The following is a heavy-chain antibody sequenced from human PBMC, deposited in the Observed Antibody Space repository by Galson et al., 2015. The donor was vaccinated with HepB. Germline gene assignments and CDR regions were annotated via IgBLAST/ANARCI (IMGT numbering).Heavy chain of an antibody. Sequence: SVKVSCKGSGYTFSGYYMHWVRQAPGQGLEWMGRINPNTGGTNYARKFQGRVTVTRDTSTTIGYMELSNLTSDDTAIYYCARNGFLGGVIKFLWGQGTTVSVFS. V-gene: IGHV1-2*06. CDR3: ARNGFLGGVIKFL. CDR1: GYTFSGYY. CDR2: INPNTGGT. J-gene: IGHJ3*01. D-gene: IGHD3-3*01.